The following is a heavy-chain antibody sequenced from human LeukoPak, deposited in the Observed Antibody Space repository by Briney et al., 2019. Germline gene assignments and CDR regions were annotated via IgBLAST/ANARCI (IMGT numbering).Heavy chain of an antibody. CDR3: ARNPGIAAAGTGY. V-gene: IGHV3-20*04. CDR2: INWNGGST. Sequence: GGSLRLSCAASGFTFSRYSMNWVRQAPGKGLEWVSGINWNGGSTGYADSVKGRFTISRDNSKNTLYLQMNSLRAEDTAVYYCARNPGIAAAGTGYWGQGTLVTVSS. D-gene: IGHD6-13*01. CDR1: GFTFSRYS. J-gene: IGHJ4*02.